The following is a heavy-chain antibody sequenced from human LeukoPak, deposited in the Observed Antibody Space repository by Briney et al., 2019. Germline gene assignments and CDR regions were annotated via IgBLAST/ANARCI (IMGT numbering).Heavy chain of an antibody. CDR3: ARDKGYCSGGACYMFHN. J-gene: IGHJ4*02. V-gene: IGHV1-69*01. CDR1: GGPFRSYV. D-gene: IGHD2-15*01. Sequence: ASVKVSCKASGGPFRSYVFSWVRQAPGQGLEWMGGIIPVFGTTSCAQHFQGRLTITADESTGTAYMELSSLTSDDTAVYFCARDKGYCSGGACYMFHNWGQGTLVTVSS. CDR2: IIPVFGTT.